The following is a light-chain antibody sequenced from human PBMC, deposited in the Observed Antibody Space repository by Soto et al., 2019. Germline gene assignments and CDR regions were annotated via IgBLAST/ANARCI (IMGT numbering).Light chain of an antibody. CDR1: SSDVGSYNR. Sequence: QSALTQPPSVSGSPGQSVTISCTGTSSDVGSYNRVSWYQQPPGTAPKLMIYEVTNRPSGVPDRFSGTKSGNTASLTISGLQAEDEADYYCSSYTTDTTLVFGGGTKLPVL. J-gene: IGLJ2*01. CDR3: SSYTTDTTLV. CDR2: EVT. V-gene: IGLV2-18*02.